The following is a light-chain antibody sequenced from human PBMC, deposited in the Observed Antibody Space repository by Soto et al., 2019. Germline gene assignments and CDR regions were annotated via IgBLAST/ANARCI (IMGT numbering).Light chain of an antibody. J-gene: IGLJ1*01. CDR3: SSYTSSSTYV. V-gene: IGLV2-14*01. Sequence: QSVLTQPASVSGSPGQSITISCTGTSSDVGGYNYVSWYQQYPGKAPNLMIYEVSNRPSGVSNRFSGSKSGNTASLTISGLQDEDEADYYGSSYTSSSTYVFGTGTKVTVL. CDR2: EVS. CDR1: SSDVGGYNY.